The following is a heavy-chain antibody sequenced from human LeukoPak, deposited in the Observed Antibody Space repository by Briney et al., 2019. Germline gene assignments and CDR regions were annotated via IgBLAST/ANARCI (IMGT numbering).Heavy chain of an antibody. CDR3: VRHDYVSGTPPN. V-gene: IGHV4-59*08. Sequence: PSETLSLTCTVSNGSISSYYWTWIRQPPGMGLEWIGYIFFGGGTRYNSSLQSRVIISVDTSKNQFSLKLSSVTAADTAVYYCVRHDYVSGTPPNWGQGTLVTVSS. CDR2: IFFGGGT. D-gene: IGHD3-16*01. J-gene: IGHJ4*02. CDR1: NGSISSYY.